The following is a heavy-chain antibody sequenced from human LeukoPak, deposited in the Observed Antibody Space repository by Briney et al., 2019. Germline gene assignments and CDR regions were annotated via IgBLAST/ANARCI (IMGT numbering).Heavy chain of an antibody. Sequence: GGSLRLSCAASGFTFNRYGMHWVRQAPGKGLEWVSAISGSGGSTYYADSVKGRFTISRDNSKNTLYLQMNSLRAEDTAVYYCAKNRGDSSGYYPPRWFDPWGQGTLVTVSS. CDR3: AKNRGDSSGYYPPRWFDP. V-gene: IGHV3-23*01. D-gene: IGHD3-22*01. CDR1: GFTFNRYG. J-gene: IGHJ5*02. CDR2: ISGSGGST.